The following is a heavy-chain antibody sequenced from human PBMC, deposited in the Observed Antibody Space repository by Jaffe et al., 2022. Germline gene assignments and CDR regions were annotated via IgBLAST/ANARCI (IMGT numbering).Heavy chain of an antibody. D-gene: IGHD3-9*01. CDR2: IYHSGST. CDR1: GYSISSGYY. V-gene: IGHV4-38-2*01. CDR3: ARHSLHLLRYFDWFPISYFDY. J-gene: IGHJ4*02. Sequence: QVQLQESGPGLVKPSETLSLTCAVSGYSISSGYYWGWIRQPPGKGLEWIGSIYHSGSTYYNPSLKSRVTISVDTSKNQFSLKLSSVTAADTAVYYCARHSLHLLRYFDWFPISYFDYWGQGTLVTVSS.